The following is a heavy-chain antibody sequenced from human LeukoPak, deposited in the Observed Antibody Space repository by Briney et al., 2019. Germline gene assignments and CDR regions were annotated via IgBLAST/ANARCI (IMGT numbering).Heavy chain of an antibody. V-gene: IGHV1-69*13. CDR3: ARDRRTYSGYDPFDY. D-gene: IGHD5-12*01. Sequence: SVKVSCKASGGTFSSYAISWVRQAPGQGLEWMGGIIPIFGTANYAQKFQGRVTITADESTSTAYMELSRLRSDDTAVYYCARDRRTYSGYDPFDYWGQGTLVTVSS. J-gene: IGHJ4*02. CDR2: IIPIFGTA. CDR1: GGTFSSYA.